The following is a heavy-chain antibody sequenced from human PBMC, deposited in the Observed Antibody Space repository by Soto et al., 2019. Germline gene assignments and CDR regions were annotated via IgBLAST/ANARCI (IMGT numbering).Heavy chain of an antibody. D-gene: IGHD6-13*01. CDR1: GGSFSGYY. V-gene: IGHV4-34*01. Sequence: SETLSLTCAVYGGSFSGYYWSWIRQPPGKGLEWIGEINHSGSTNYNPSLKSRVTISVDTSKNQFSPKLSSVTAADTAVYYCARGLAAAGPFDYWGQGTLVTVSS. CDR3: ARGLAAAGPFDY. J-gene: IGHJ4*02. CDR2: INHSGST.